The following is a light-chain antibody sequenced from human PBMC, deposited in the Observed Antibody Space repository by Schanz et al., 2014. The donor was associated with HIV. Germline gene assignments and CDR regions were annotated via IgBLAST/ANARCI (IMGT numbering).Light chain of an antibody. V-gene: IGLV2-14*03. CDR2: DVT. Sequence: QSVLTQPTSVSGSPGQSITISCTGASMAFSSSNFVSWYQQHPGEAPRLIIYDVTSRPSGISTRFSASKSGDTASLTISGLQSEDEGDYYCSSLSTSGAPLFGTGTKLTVL. J-gene: IGLJ1*01. CDR3: SSLSTSGAPL. CDR1: SMAFSSSNF.